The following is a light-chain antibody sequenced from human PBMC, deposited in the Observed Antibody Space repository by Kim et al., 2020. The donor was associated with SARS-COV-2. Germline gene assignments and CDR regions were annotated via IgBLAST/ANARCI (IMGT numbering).Light chain of an antibody. V-gene: IGLV2-14*03. CDR2: DVS. CDR3: SSYTSSSPV. J-gene: IGLJ3*02. CDR1: SSDVGGYHY. Sequence: PGPSITISCTGTSSDVGGYHYVSWYQQHPGKAPKLIIYDVSNRPSGVSNRFSGSNSGNTASLSLSGLQAEYEADYYCSSYTSSSPVFRGGTKVTVL.